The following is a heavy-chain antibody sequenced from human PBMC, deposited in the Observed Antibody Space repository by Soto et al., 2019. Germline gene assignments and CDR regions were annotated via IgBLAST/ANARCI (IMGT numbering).Heavy chain of an antibody. CDR1: GYTFTGHY. D-gene: IGHD2-2*02. V-gene: IGHV1-2*02. J-gene: IGHJ4*02. CDR2: INPNSGDT. Sequence: ASVKVSCKASGYTFTGHYMYWMRQAPGQGLEWMGWINPNSGDTNYAQKFQGRVTMTRDTSISTAYMELSRLTSDDTAVYYCAGGTAILGYCISPNCYTPFDYWGQGTLVTVSS. CDR3: AGGTAILGYCISPNCYTPFDY.